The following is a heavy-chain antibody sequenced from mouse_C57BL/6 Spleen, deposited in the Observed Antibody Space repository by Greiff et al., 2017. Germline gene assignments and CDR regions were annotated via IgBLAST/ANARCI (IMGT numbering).Heavy chain of an antibody. CDR1: GYTFTSYW. Sequence: QVQLKQPGAELVKPGASVKMSCKASGYTFTSYWITWVKQRPGQGLEWIGDIYPGSGSTNYNEKFKSKATLTVDTSSSTAYMQLSSLTSEDSAVYYCARSSYDGYPRGFAYWGQGTLVTVSA. CDR2: IYPGSGST. CDR3: ARSSYDGYPRGFAY. J-gene: IGHJ3*01. D-gene: IGHD2-3*01. V-gene: IGHV1-55*01.